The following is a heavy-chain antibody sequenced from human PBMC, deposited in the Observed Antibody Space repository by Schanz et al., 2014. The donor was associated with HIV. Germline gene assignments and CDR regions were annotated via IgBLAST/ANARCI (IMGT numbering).Heavy chain of an antibody. Sequence: QVQLVESGGGVVQPGRSLRLSCAASGFTFSSYEMHWVRQAPGKGLEWVASISHDGSDEHYGDSVRGRFAISRDNAKNSLYLQMNFMRAEDTAVYYCARDSGSYVYFDDWGQGTLVTVSS. J-gene: IGHJ4*02. D-gene: IGHD1-26*01. CDR3: ARDSGSYVYFDD. V-gene: IGHV3-30*03. CDR2: ISHDGSDE. CDR1: GFTFSSYE.